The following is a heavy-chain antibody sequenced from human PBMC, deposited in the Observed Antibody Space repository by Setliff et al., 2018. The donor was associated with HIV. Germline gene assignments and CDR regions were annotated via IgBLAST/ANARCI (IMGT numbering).Heavy chain of an antibody. V-gene: IGHV1-18*01. J-gene: IGHJ4*02. CDR1: GYTFTNFG. Sequence: ASVKVSCKASGYTFTNFGISWVRQAPGQGLEWMGWISPYNGNTKYAQKFQGRVTMTTDTSASTAYLELRSLRSDDTAVYYCARDHGILTGYYTDHWGQGTLVTVSA. CDR3: ARDHGILTGYYTDH. D-gene: IGHD3-9*01. CDR2: ISPYNGNT.